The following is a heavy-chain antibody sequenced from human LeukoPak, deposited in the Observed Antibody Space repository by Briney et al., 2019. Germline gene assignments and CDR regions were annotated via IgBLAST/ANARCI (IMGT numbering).Heavy chain of an antibody. D-gene: IGHD3-9*01. CDR3: AKVLQTLPRLRYFDWLLSPFDY. Sequence: GGSLRLSCAASGFTFSSYAMSWVRQAPGKGLEWVSAISGSGGSTYYADSVKGRFTISRDNSKNTLYLQMNSLRAEDTAVYYCAKVLQTLPRLRYFDWLLSPFDYWGQGTLVTVSS. J-gene: IGHJ4*02. CDR1: GFTFSSYA. V-gene: IGHV3-23*01. CDR2: ISGSGGST.